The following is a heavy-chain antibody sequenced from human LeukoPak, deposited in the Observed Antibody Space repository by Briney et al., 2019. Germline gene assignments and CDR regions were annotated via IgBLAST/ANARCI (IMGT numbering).Heavy chain of an antibody. CDR3: ARVETSLTYFDY. Sequence: KTSETLSLTCAVYGGSFSGYCWSWIRQPPGKGLEWIGEINHSGSTNYNPSLKSRVTISVDTSKNQFSLKLSSVTAADTAVYYCARVETSLTYFDYWGQGTLVTVSS. CDR1: GGSFSGYC. J-gene: IGHJ4*02. V-gene: IGHV4-34*01. D-gene: IGHD3-10*01. CDR2: INHSGST.